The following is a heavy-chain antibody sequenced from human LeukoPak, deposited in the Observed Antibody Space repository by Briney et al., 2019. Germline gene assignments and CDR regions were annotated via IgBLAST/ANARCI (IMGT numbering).Heavy chain of an antibody. CDR3: AGAVY. CDR1: GFTFSNYY. J-gene: IGHJ4*02. Sequence: GMSLTLTCAASGFTFSNYYMGWVRQAPGKGLEWVANIKQDGSENHYPDSVKGRFIISQATDKNSSYLQINRTGADATVVYYFAGAVYWVQGGLVTDS. V-gene: IGHV3-7*01. CDR2: IKQDGSEN.